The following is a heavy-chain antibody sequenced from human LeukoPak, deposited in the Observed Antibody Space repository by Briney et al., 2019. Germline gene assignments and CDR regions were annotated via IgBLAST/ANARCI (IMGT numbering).Heavy chain of an antibody. CDR3: ARGPTYCSSSSCLQGE. J-gene: IGHJ4*02. CDR1: GGSISSGSYY. V-gene: IGHV4-61*02. D-gene: IGHD2-15*01. CDR2: IYTSGST. Sequence: SETLSLTCTVSGGSISSGSYYWSWIRQPDGKGLEWIGRIYTSGSTNYNPSLKSRVTISVDTSKNQFSLKLSSVTAADTAVYYCARGPTYCSSSSCLQGEWGQGTLVTVSS.